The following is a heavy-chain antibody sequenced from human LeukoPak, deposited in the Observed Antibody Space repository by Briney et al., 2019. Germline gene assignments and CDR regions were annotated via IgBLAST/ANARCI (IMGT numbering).Heavy chain of an antibody. CDR3: AKDYYGSGSYPYYFDY. CDR1: GFTFINYG. Sequence: PGGSLRLSCAASGFTFINYGMSWVRQAPGKGLQWVSGISGSGTSTYYADSVKGRFTMSRDNSKNTLYLQMSSLRDEDTAVYYCAKDYYGSGSYPYYFDYWGQGTLVTVSS. D-gene: IGHD3-10*01. J-gene: IGHJ4*02. V-gene: IGHV3-23*01. CDR2: ISGSGTST.